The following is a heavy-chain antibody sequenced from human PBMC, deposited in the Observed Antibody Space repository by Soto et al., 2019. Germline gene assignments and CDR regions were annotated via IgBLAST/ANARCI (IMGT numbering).Heavy chain of an antibody. V-gene: IGHV5-51*01. CDR1: GYRFNNYW. D-gene: IGHD6-19*01. CDR3: ARTGFRNGSNYGLDV. CDR2: NYPGDSYS. Sequence: GESLKISCKGSGYRFNNYWIGWVRRMPGKDLEWMGGNYPGDSYSRYSPSFQGQVTISADKSIGTAYLQWSSLKASDTAIYYCARTGFRNGSNYGLDVWGQGTTVTVSS. J-gene: IGHJ6*02.